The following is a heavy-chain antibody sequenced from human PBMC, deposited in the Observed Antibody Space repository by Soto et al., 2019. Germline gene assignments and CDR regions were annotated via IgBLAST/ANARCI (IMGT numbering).Heavy chain of an antibody. CDR2: ISYDGSNK. V-gene: IGHV3-30-3*01. CDR1: GFTFSSYA. D-gene: IGHD3-3*01. Sequence: PGGSLRLSCAASGFTFSSYAMHWVRQAPGKGLEWVAVISYDGSNKYYADSVKGRFTISRDNSKNTLYLQMNSLRAEDTAVYYCARDGAEWSPLWGQGTLVTVSS. J-gene: IGHJ4*02. CDR3: ARDGAEWSPL.